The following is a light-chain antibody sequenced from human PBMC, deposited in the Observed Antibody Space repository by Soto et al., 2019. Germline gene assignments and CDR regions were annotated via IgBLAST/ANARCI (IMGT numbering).Light chain of an antibody. CDR1: SSDVGAYNY. CDR2: EVN. CDR3: SSYASTSTAV. V-gene: IGLV2-14*01. J-gene: IGLJ1*01. Sequence: QSVLTQPASVSGSPGQSITISCTGTSSDVGAYNYVSWYQQHPGKAPKLMIYEVNYRPSGVSNRFSGSKSGITASLTISGLQDEQEADYYCSSYASTSTAVFGSGTKVTV.